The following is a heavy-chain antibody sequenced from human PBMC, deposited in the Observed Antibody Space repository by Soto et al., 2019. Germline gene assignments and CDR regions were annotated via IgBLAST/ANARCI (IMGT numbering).Heavy chain of an antibody. J-gene: IGHJ5*02. V-gene: IGHV4-34*01. CDR3: ARHVVVPAAIPKYNWFDP. CDR2: INHSGST. Sequence: PSETLSLTCAVYGGSFSGYYWSWIRQPPGKGLEWIGEINHSGSTNYNPSLKSRVTISVDTSKNQFSLKLSSVTAADTAVYYCARHVVVPAAIPKYNWFDPWGQGTLVTVS. D-gene: IGHD2-2*02. CDR1: GGSFSGYY.